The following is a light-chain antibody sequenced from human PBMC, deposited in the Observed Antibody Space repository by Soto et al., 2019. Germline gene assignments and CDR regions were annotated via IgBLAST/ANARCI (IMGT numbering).Light chain of an antibody. Sequence: QSVLTQPASVSGSPGQSITISCTGTSSDVGAYNYVSWYQQHPGKAPKLLIFEVSNRPSGVSIRFSGSKSGNTASLTISGLQTEDEADYYCSSYTTTRTLVFGTGTKVTVL. CDR3: SSYTTTRTLV. CDR2: EVS. J-gene: IGLJ1*01. CDR1: SSDVGAYNY. V-gene: IGLV2-14*01.